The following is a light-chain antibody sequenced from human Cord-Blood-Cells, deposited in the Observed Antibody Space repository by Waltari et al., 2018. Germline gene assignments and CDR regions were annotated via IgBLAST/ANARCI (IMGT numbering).Light chain of an antibody. V-gene: IGKV1-39*01. Sequence: QMTQSPSSLSASVGDRVPITCRASQSISSYLNWYQQKPGKAPKLLIYAASSLQSGVPSRFSGSGSGTDFTLTISSLQPEYFATYYCQQSYSTPYTFGQGTKLEIK. J-gene: IGKJ2*01. CDR2: AAS. CDR3: QQSYSTPYT. CDR1: QSISSY.